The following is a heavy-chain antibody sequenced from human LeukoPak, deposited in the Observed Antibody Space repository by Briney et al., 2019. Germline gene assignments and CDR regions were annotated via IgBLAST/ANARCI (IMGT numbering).Heavy chain of an antibody. Sequence: GGSLRLSCAASGFTFSDYYMSWIRQAPGKGLEWVSYISSITGYTKYSDSVKGRFTISRDNANNSLYLQMSSLRAEDTAVYYCARVGEGSSGYYYFDYWGQGTLVTVSS. CDR2: ISSITGYT. CDR3: ARVGEGSSGYYYFDY. V-gene: IGHV3-11*05. CDR1: GFTFSDYY. J-gene: IGHJ4*02. D-gene: IGHD3-22*01.